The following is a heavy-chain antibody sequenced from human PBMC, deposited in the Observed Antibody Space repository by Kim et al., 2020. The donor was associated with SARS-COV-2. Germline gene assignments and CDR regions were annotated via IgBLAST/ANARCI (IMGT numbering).Heavy chain of an antibody. CDR2: IIPIFGTA. J-gene: IGHJ4*02. D-gene: IGHD4-17*01. V-gene: IGHV1-69*13. CDR3: ARTVGPMATVTTGFDY. CDR1: GGTFNSYT. Sequence: SVKVSCKASGGTFNSYTISWVQQAPGQGLEWMGGIIPIFGTANYAQKFQGRVTITADESTSTAYMELSSLTSEDTAVYYCARTVGPMATVTTGFDYWGQ.